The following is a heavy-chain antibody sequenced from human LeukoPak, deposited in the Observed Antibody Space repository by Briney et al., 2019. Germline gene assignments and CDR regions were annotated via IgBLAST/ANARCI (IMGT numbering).Heavy chain of an antibody. J-gene: IGHJ5*02. CDR3: ASRYWYNWNFENWFDP. V-gene: IGHV3-23*01. CDR1: GFTFSSYG. D-gene: IGHD1-7*01. CDR2: ISGSGGST. Sequence: GGSLRLSCAASGFTFSSYGMSWVRQAPGKGLEWVSAISGSGGSTYYADSVKGRFTISRDNSKNTLYLQMNSLRAEDTAVYYCASRYWYNWNFENWFDPWGQGTLVTVSS.